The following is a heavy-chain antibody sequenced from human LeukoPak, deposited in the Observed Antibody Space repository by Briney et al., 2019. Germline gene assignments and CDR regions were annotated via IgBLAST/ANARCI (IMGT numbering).Heavy chain of an antibody. CDR1: GGSISSSSYY. V-gene: IGHV4-39*01. CDR3: QGNIPAFDI. CDR2: IYYSGST. J-gene: IGHJ3*02. Sequence: SETLSLTCTVSGGSISSSSYYWGWIRQPPGKGLEWIGSIYYSGSTYYNPSLKSRVTISVDTSKNQFSLKLSSVTAADTAGYYCQGNIPAFDIWGQGTMVTVSS. D-gene: IGHD2/OR15-2a*01.